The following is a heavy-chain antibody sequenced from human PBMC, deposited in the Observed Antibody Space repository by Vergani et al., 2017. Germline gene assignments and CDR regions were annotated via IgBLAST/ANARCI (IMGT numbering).Heavy chain of an antibody. CDR3: ARDPGYSSSWYYFDY. CDR1: GFTFSSYG. J-gene: IGHJ4*02. Sequence: QVQLVESGGGVVQPGRSLRLSCAASGFTFSSYGMHWVSQAPGKGLEWVAVIWYDGSNKYYADSVKGRFTISRDNSKNTLYLQMNSLRAEDTAVYYCARDPGYSSSWYYFDYWGQGTLVTVSS. V-gene: IGHV3-33*01. CDR2: IWYDGSNK. D-gene: IGHD6-13*01.